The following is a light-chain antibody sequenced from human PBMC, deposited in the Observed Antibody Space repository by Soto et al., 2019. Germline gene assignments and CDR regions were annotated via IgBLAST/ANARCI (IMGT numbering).Light chain of an antibody. J-gene: IGKJ5*01. CDR3: QQYYDWPIT. V-gene: IGKV3-15*01. Sequence: EIVMTQSPATLSVSPGERATLSCRASQRVSSNLAWYQQKPGQAPRLLIYGASTRATGIPARFSGSGSGTEFTLTISSLQSEDFAVYYCQQYYDWPITFGQGTRLDIK. CDR1: QRVSSN. CDR2: GAS.